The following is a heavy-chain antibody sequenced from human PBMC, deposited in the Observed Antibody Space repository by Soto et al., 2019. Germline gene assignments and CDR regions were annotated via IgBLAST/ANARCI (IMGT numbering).Heavy chain of an antibody. J-gene: IGHJ3*02. CDR3: ARARPSPWSPANVQGNAFDI. CDR1: GFTFSSYS. CDR2: ISSSSSYI. D-gene: IGHD1-1*01. Sequence: GGSLRLSCAASGFTFSSYSMNWVRQAPGKGLEWVSSISSSSSYIYYADSVKGRFTISRDNAKNSLYLQMNSLRAEDTAVYYCARARPSPWSPANVQGNAFDIWGQGTMVTVSS. V-gene: IGHV3-21*01.